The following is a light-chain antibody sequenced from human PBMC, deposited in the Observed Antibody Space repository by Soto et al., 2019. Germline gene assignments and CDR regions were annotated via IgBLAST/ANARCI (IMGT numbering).Light chain of an antibody. V-gene: IGKV1-5*03. CDR1: QIINGW. J-gene: IGKJ1*01. Sequence: DIQMTQSPSTLSASVGDRVTITCRASQIINGWLAWYQQKPGKAPKLLIYKASSLESGVPSRFSGSGSGTEFTLTISSLQPDDVATYYCQQYNHYSTFGQGTKVEVK. CDR3: QQYNHYST. CDR2: KAS.